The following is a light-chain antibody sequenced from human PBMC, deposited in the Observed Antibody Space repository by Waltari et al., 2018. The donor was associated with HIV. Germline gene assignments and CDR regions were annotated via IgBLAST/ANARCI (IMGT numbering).Light chain of an antibody. Sequence: HSALTQPRSVSGSPGQSVTISCTGTSSDVGDYNYVSWYQQHPGKAPKLLIFDITKRPSVVPDRFSGSKSGNTASLTISGLHLEDEANYYCCSYAGTYTWVFGGGTTLTVL. CDR1: SSDVGDYNY. CDR3: CSYAGTYTWV. J-gene: IGLJ3*02. CDR2: DIT. V-gene: IGLV2-11*01.